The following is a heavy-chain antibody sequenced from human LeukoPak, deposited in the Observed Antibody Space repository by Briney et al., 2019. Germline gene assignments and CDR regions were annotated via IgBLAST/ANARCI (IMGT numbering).Heavy chain of an antibody. J-gene: IGHJ6*03. CDR3: ARGLHGYTYGYVPWELYYYMDV. V-gene: IGHV4-61*09. CDR1: GGSINSGRYY. D-gene: IGHD5-18*01. Sequence: SQTLSLTCNVSGGSINSGRYYWSWIRQPAGRGLEWIGHISTSGRTSYSPSLKSRVTISVDTSKNQFSLKMSSVSAADTAVYYCARGLHGYTYGYVPWELYYYMDVWGKGTTVTISS. CDR2: ISTSGRT.